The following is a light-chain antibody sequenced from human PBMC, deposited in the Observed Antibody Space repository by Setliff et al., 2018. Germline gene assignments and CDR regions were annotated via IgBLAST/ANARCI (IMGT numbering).Light chain of an antibody. V-gene: IGLV2-14*03. J-gene: IGLJ1*01. CDR2: DVT. CDR1: GTYNY. CDR3: SSYTSSSTLQV. Sequence: QSALTQPASVSGSPGQSITISCTGTGTYNYVSWYQQHPGKAPQLIIYDVTNRPSGVSNRFSASKSGNTASLTISGLQPEDDADYYCSSYTSSSTLQVFGTGTKVTVL.